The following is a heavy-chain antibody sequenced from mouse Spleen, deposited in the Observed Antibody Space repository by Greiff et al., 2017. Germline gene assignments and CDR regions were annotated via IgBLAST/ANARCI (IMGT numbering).Heavy chain of an antibody. V-gene: IGHV5-17*01. J-gene: IGHJ4*01. CDR1: GFTFSDYG. CDR2: ISSGSSTI. D-gene: IGHD2-14*01. CDR3: ASYRYDYAMDY. Sequence: EVQLVESGGGLVKPGGSLKLSCAASGFTFSDYGMHWVRQAPEKGLEWVAYISSGSSTIYYADTVKGRFTISRDNAKNTLFLQMTSLRSEDTAMYYCASYRYDYAMDYWGQGTSVTVSS.